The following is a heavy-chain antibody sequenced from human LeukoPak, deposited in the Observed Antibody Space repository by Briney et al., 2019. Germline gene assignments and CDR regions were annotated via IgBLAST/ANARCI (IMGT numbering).Heavy chain of an antibody. CDR3: AKAPEPYTAVAGSYHDAFDI. CDR2: IKQDGSEK. D-gene: IGHD6-19*01. CDR1: GFTFSSYW. V-gene: IGHV3-7*03. J-gene: IGHJ3*02. Sequence: PGGSLRLSCAASGFTFSSYWMSWVRQAPGKGLEWVANIKQDGSEKYYVDSVKGRFTISRDNAKNSLYLQMNSLRAEDTALYYCAKAPEPYTAVAGSYHDAFDIWGQGTMVTVSS.